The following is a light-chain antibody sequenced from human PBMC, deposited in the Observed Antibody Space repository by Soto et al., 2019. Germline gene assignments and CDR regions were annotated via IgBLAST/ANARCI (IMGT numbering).Light chain of an antibody. V-gene: IGLV1-40*01. CDR1: SSNIGAGYD. CDR2: GHS. CDR3: QSYDSSLSGYVV. Sequence: QSVLTQPPSVSGAPGQRVTISCTGSSSNIGAGYDVHWYQQLPGTAPKLLIYGHSNRPSGVPDRFSGSKSGTLASLAITGLQAEDEADYYCQSYDSSLSGYVVFGGGTKLTVL. J-gene: IGLJ2*01.